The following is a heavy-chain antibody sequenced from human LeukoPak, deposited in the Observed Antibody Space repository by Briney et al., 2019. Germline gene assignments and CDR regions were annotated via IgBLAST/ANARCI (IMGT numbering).Heavy chain of an antibody. CDR3: AKRPDEDYGENYYGMDV. V-gene: IGHV3-30*18. D-gene: IGHD4-17*01. J-gene: IGHJ6*02. CDR1: GFTFSSYG. CDR2: ISYDGSNK. Sequence: PGRSLRLSCAASGFTFSSYGMHWVRQAPGKGLEWVAVISYDGSNKYYADSVKGRFTISRDNSKNTLYPQMNSLRAEDTAVYYCAKRPDEDYGENYYGMDVWGQGTTVTVSS.